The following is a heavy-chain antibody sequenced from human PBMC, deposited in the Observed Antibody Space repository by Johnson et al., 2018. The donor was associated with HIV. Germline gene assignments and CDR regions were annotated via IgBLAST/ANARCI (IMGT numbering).Heavy chain of an antibody. CDR1: GFAFSNYA. V-gene: IGHV3-30-3*01. D-gene: IGHD6-19*01. CDR2: ISYDGSNE. J-gene: IGHJ3*02. Sequence: VQLVESGGGVVQPGGSLRLSCAASGFAFSNYAMHWVRQAPGKGLEWMAIISYDGSNEYYADSVKGRFTISRDNSKNTLYLHMSSLRAEDTALYYCARDSFIAVTLSDAFDSWGQGTVVTVSS. CDR3: ARDSFIAVTLSDAFDS.